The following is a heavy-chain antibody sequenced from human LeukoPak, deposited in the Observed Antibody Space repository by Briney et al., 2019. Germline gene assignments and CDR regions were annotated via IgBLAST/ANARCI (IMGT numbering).Heavy chain of an antibody. CDR2: IRYDGSNK. Sequence: PGGSLRLSCAASGFTFSSYGMHWDRQAPGRGLEWVAFIRYDGSNKYYADSVKGRFTISRDNSKNTLYLQMNSLRAEDTAVYYCAKEHRGYYVYYYYMDVWGKGTTVTVSS. D-gene: IGHD3-3*01. V-gene: IGHV3-30*02. J-gene: IGHJ6*03. CDR3: AKEHRGYYVYYYYMDV. CDR1: GFTFSSYG.